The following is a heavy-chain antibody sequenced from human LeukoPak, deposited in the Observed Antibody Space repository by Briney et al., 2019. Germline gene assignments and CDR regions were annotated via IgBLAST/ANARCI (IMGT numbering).Heavy chain of an antibody. D-gene: IGHD3-10*01. CDR3: ARRRSITLLRGVAMSDGFDI. CDR1: GFTFSTYS. V-gene: IGHV3-21*06. Sequence: GGSLRLSCSASGFTFSTYSMNWVRQAPGKGLEWVSFTDTSGNYIYYGDSGKGRFTISRDNARNLLFLQMNGLRAEDTAVYYCARRRSITLLRGVAMSDGFDIWGQGAMVAVSS. J-gene: IGHJ3*02. CDR2: TDTSGNYI.